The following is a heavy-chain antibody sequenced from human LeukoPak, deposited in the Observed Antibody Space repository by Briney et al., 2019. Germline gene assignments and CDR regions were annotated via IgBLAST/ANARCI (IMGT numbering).Heavy chain of an antibody. V-gene: IGHV3-15*01. D-gene: IGHD4-17*01. CDR3: TTVSTVTYGY. J-gene: IGHJ4*02. Sequence: TGGSLRLSCAASGFTFSDYYMSWVRQAPGKGLEWVGRIKSKTDGGTADYTAPVKGRFTVSRDDSKNTLYLQMNSLKTEDTAVYYCTTVSTVTYGYWGQGTLVTVSS. CDR2: IKSKTDGGTA. CDR1: GFTFSDYY.